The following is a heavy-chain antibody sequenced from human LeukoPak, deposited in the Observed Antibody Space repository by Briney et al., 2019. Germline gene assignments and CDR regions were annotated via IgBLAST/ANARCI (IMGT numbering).Heavy chain of an antibody. D-gene: IGHD3-22*01. CDR3: ARDPYYDSSGLDV. CDR2: IKQDGSEK. CDR1: GFTFSSYW. J-gene: IGHJ6*04. V-gene: IGHV3-7*01. Sequence: PGGSLRLSCAASGFTFSSYWMSWVRQAPGKGLEWVANIKQDGSEKYYVDSVKGRFTISRDNAKNSLYLQMNSLRAEDTAVYYCARDPYYDSSGLDVWGKGTTVTVSS.